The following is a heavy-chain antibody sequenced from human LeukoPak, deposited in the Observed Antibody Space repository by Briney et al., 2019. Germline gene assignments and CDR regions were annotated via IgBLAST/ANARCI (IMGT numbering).Heavy chain of an antibody. J-gene: IGHJ3*02. V-gene: IGHV1-69*06. CDR3: ATNGGSFNPDAFDI. Sequence: GASVKVSCKASGYTFTGYYMHWVRQAPGQGLEWMGGIIPIFGTANYAQKFQGRVTITADKSTSTAYMELSSLRSEDTAVYYCATNGGSFNPDAFDIWGQGTMVTVSS. CDR2: IIPIFGTA. CDR1: GYTFTGYY. D-gene: IGHD1-26*01.